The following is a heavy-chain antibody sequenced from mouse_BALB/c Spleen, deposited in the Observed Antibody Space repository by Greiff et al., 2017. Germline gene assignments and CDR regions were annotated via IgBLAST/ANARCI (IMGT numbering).Heavy chain of an antibody. Sequence: EVKVVESGGGLVKPGGSLKLSCAASGFTFSDYYMYWVRQTPEKRLEWVATISDGGSYTYYPDSVKGRFTISRDNAKNNLYLQMSSLKSEDTAMYYCARDVGYLNWSFAYWGQGTLVTVSA. CDR1: GFTFSDYY. J-gene: IGHJ3*01. CDR3: ARDVGYLNWSFAY. CDR2: ISDGGSYT. V-gene: IGHV5-4*02. D-gene: IGHD4-1*02.